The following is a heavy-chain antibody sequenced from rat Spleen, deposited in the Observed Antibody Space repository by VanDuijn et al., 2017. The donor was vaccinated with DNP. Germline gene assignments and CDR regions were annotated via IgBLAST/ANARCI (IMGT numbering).Heavy chain of an antibody. D-gene: IGHD3-1*01. V-gene: IGHV3-3*01. CDR3: VRSPSYYWYFDF. Sequence: EVQLQESGPGLVKPSQSLSLTCSVTGHSITSSSRWNWIRKFPGNKLEWMGYISNTGNTNSNPSLKSRISITRDTSKNQVFLQVNSVTTEDTATYYCVRSPSYYWYFDFWGPGTMVTVSS. CDR2: ISNTGNT. J-gene: IGHJ1*01. CDR1: GHSITSSSR.